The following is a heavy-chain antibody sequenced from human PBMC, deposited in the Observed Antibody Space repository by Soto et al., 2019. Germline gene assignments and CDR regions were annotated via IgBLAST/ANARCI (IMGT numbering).Heavy chain of an antibody. D-gene: IGHD2-2*01. CDR2: IKQDGSEK. V-gene: IGHV3-7*01. CDR3: ARHIVLVPAAIYYYGMDV. CDR1: GFTFSSYG. J-gene: IGHJ6*02. Sequence: PGGSLRLSCVASGFTFSSYGMHWVRQAPGKGLEWVANIKQDGSEKYYVDSVKGRFTISRDNAKNSLYLQMNSLRAEDTAVYYCARHIVLVPAAIYYYGMDVWGQGTTVTVSS.